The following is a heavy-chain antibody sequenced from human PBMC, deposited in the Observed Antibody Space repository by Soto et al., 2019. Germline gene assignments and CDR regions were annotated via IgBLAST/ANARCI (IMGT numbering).Heavy chain of an antibody. CDR3: ARGDTRGYGFDG. V-gene: IGHV1-69*12. Sequence: QVQLVQSGAEVKKPGSSVKISCKTSGGPFTTYMLHWVRQAPGQGLEWMGGIIPIFSTIIYAQNFEGRVTISADEFTSTAYMDLSTLRPADTAGYYCARGDTRGYGFDGCGQGATV. CDR1: GGPFTTYM. D-gene: IGHD3-10*01. CDR2: IIPIFSTI. J-gene: IGHJ6*02.